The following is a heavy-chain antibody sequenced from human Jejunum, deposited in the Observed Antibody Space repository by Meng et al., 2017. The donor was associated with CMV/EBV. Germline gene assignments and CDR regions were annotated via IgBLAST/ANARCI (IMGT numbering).Heavy chain of an antibody. CDR1: GFTFNSCA. J-gene: IGHJ2*01. Sequence: ASGFTFNSCAMSWVRQAPGKGLEWVSTITASGAGTFYADSVKGRFTISRDNSRNTLYLQMSSLSAEDTAVFYCAKEREMGIWYFDLWGRGTLVTVSS. D-gene: IGHD7-27*01. CDR3: AKEREMGIWYFDL. CDR2: ITASGAGT. V-gene: IGHV3-23*01.